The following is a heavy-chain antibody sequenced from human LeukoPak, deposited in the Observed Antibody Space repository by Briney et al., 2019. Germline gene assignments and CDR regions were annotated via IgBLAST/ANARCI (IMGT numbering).Heavy chain of an antibody. CDR1: GFTFSDYY. D-gene: IGHD2-2*01. J-gene: IGHJ3*02. CDR2: ISSSGSTI. V-gene: IGHV3-11*04. Sequence: GGSLRLSCAASGFTFSDYYMSWIRQAPGKGLEWVSYISSSGSTIYYADSVKGRFTISRDNAKNSLYLQMNSLRAEDTAVYYCARDIPNIVVVPAAIPHDAFDIWGQGTMVTVSS. CDR3: ARDIPNIVVVPAAIPHDAFDI.